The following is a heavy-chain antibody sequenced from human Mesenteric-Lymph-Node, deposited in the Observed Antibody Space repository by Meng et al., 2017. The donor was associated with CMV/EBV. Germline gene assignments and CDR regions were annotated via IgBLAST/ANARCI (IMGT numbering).Heavy chain of an antibody. CDR1: LSNSD. D-gene: IGHD2-15*01. CDR2: MNPHSGNT. V-gene: IGHV1-8*02. J-gene: IGHJ4*02. Sequence: LSNSDINWVRQATGQGLEWMGWMNPHSGNTGYAPKFQGRVSMTRNTSISTAYMELSSLSSEDTAVYYCAKATRGRGVVPPPYYFDYWGQGALVTVSS. CDR3: AKATRGRGVVPPPYYFDY.